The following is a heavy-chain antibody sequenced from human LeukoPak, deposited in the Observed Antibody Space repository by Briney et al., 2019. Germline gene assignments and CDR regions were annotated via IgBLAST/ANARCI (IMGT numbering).Heavy chain of an antibody. V-gene: IGHV4-34*01. Sequence: SETLSLTCAVYGVSFSGYYWSWIRQPPGKGLEWIGEINHSGSTNYNPSLKSRVTISVDTSKNQFSLKLSSVTAADAAVYYCARATIALLRVTGASFDIWGQGTMVTVSS. D-gene: IGHD2-21*02. J-gene: IGHJ3*02. CDR2: INHSGST. CDR3: ARATIALLRVTGASFDI. CDR1: GVSFSGYY.